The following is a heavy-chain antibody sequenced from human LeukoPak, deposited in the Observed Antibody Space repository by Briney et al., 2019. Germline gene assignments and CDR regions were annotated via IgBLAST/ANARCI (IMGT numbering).Heavy chain of an antibody. V-gene: IGHV3-7*03. Sequence: GGSLRLSCAASGFAFQYYWMAWVRQAPGKGLEWVAHMKEDGTEEYYLDSVRGRFTISKTDAKSSLFLQMNRLTDEDTASYYCVRGGWELDFWGQGTLVTVSS. CDR3: VRGGWELDF. D-gene: IGHD1-26*01. CDR1: GFAFQYYW. CDR2: MKEDGTEE. J-gene: IGHJ4*02.